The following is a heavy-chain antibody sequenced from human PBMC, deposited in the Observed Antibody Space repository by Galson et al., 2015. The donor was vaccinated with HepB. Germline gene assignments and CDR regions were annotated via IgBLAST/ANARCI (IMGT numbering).Heavy chain of an antibody. CDR2: INAGNGNT. CDR1: GYTFTSYA. D-gene: IGHD3-9*01. V-gene: IGHV1-3*01. Sequence: SVKVSCKASGYTFTSYAMHWVRQAPGQRLEWMGWINAGNGNTKYSQKFQGRVTITRDTSASTAYMELSSLRSEDTAVYYCARGAPRNYDILTGYRCFDYWGQGTLVTVSS. CDR3: ARGAPRNYDILTGYRCFDY. J-gene: IGHJ4*02.